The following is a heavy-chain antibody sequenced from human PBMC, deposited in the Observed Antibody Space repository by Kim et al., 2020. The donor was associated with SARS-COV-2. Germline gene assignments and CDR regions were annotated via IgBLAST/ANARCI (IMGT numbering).Heavy chain of an antibody. Sequence: SETLSLTCTVSGGSMSSFIWWWWVHQPRGQGLGLGGVNYSSGTTSYNPPLKRRVTLSLTKTNNQSLLLLTAMTAAAAAVYSCAIVGARAFIFDLW. V-gene: IGHV4-4*02. J-gene: IGHJ2*01. CDR2: NYSSGTT. CDR3: AIVGARAFIFDL. CDR1: GGSMSSFIW. D-gene: IGHD3-3*01.